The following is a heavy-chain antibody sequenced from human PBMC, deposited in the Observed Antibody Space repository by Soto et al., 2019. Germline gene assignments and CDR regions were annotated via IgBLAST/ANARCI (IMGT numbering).Heavy chain of an antibody. CDR2: IYYSGST. V-gene: IGHV4-39*07. D-gene: IGHD5-12*01. Sequence: TLSLTCTVSGGSISSSSYYWGWIRQPPGKGLEWIGSIYYSGSTYYNPSLNSRVTISLATSKNQFSLKLSSVTAAETAVYYCAREDRDGYNYGRGGWFDPWGQGTLVTVSS. CDR3: AREDRDGYNYGRGGWFDP. CDR1: GGSISSSSYY. J-gene: IGHJ5*02.